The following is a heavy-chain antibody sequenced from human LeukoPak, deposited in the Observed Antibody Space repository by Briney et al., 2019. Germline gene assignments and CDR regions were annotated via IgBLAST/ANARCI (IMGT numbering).Heavy chain of an antibody. CDR2: ISGSGGST. D-gene: IGHD4-17*01. J-gene: IGHJ4*02. V-gene: IGHV3-23*01. Sequence: GGSLRLSCAASGFTFSNAWMSWVRQAPGKGLEWVSAISGSGGSTYYADSVKGRFTISRDNSKNTLYLQMNSLRAEDTAVYYCATGDGDYDYWGQGTLVTVSS. CDR1: GFTFSNAW. CDR3: ATGDGDYDY.